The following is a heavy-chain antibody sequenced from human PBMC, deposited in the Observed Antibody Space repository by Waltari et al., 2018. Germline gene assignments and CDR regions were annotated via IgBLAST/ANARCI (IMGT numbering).Heavy chain of an antibody. CDR3: TRGGNYDFWSHSPFVDP. V-gene: IGHV4-34*01. CDR1: GASFRASY. J-gene: IGHJ5*02. Sequence: QVQLQQWGAGRLKSSATLSLTCSVPGASFRASYWGWVRHGPGKGLEWIGQIRHPGTANYNPSLESRVAISIDTSRSQFSLKVFSVTAADTALYFCTRGGNYDFWSHSPFVDPWGQGTQVTVSS. CDR2: IRHPGTA. D-gene: IGHD3-3*01.